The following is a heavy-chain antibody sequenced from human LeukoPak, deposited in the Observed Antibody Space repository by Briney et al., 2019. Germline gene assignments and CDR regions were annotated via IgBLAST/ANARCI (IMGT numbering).Heavy chain of an antibody. V-gene: IGHV3-7*05. CDR2: IKQDGSER. CDR3: ATVGRALIN. D-gene: IGHD2-15*01. J-gene: IGHJ4*02. Sequence: GGALRLSCASSGFTFSSYGMHWVRQAPGKGLEWVDTIKQDGSERYYVDSVKGRFTISRDNAKNSLYLQIDSLRAEDTAVYYCATVGRALINWGQGTLVTVSS. CDR1: GFTFSSYG.